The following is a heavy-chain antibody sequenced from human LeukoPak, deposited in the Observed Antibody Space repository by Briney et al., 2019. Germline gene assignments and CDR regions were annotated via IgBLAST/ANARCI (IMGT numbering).Heavy chain of an antibody. V-gene: IGHV3-23*01. CDR3: AKGHYDFWSGLAYFDY. CDR1: GFTFSTYA. J-gene: IGHJ4*02. CDR2: ISGSGGST. D-gene: IGHD3-3*01. Sequence: PGGSLRLSCAASGFTFSTYAISWIRQAPGKGLEWVSAISGSGGSTYYADSVKGRFTISRDNSKNTLYLQMNSLRAEDTAVYYCAKGHYDFWSGLAYFDYWGQGTLVTVSS.